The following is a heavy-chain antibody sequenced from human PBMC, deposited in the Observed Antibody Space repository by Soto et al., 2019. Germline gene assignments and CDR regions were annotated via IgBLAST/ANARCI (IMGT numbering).Heavy chain of an antibody. CDR2: INHSGST. J-gene: IGHJ4*02. D-gene: IGHD6-6*01. CDR3: ARGPPYSSSMGPMLDY. Sequence: PSETLSLTCAVYGGSFSGYYWSWIRQPPGKGLEWIGEINHSGSTNYNPSLKSRVTISVDTSKNQFSLKLSSVTAADTAVYYCARGPPYSSSMGPMLDYWGQGTLVTVSS. CDR1: GGSFSGYY. V-gene: IGHV4-34*01.